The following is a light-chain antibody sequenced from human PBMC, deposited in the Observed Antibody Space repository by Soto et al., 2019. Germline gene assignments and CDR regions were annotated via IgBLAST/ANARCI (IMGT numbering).Light chain of an antibody. V-gene: IGLV2-14*01. CDR1: SSDIGSYTS. CDR2: EVS. Sequence: QSALTQPASVSGSPGQSITISCTGTSSDIGSYTSVSWFQHHPGKAPKLMIYEVSNRPSGVSNRFSGSKSGNTASQTISGLQAEDEGTYYCSSFTSSSTVVFGGGTKLTVL. CDR3: SSFTSSSTVV. J-gene: IGLJ2*01.